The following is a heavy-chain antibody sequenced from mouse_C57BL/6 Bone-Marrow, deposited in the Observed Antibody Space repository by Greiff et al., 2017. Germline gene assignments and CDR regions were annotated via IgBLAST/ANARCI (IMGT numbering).Heavy chain of an antibody. D-gene: IGHD1-1*01. CDR1: GYTFTSYW. CDR3: ARHYYYGSSPYAMDY. V-gene: IGHV1-55*01. J-gene: IGHJ4*01. CDR2: IYPGSGST. Sequence: VQLQQPGAELVKPGASVKMSCKASGYTFTSYWITWVKQRPGQGLEWIGDIYPGSGSTNYNEKFKSKATLTVDTSSSTAYMQLSSLTSEDSAVYYCARHYYYGSSPYAMDYWGQGTSGTVSS.